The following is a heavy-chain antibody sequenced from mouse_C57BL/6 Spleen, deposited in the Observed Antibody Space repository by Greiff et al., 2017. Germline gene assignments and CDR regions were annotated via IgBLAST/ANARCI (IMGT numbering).Heavy chain of an antibody. CDR3: AWDGSKNYDMDY. V-gene: IGHV1-64*01. D-gene: IGHD1-1*01. Sequence: QVQLKQSGAELVKPGASVKLSCKASGYTFTSYWMHWVKQRPGQGLEWIGMIHPNSGSTNYNEKFKSKATLTVDKSSSTAYMQLSSLTSEDSAVYYCAWDGSKNYDMDYWGQGTSVTVSS. CDR1: GYTFTSYW. CDR2: IHPNSGST. J-gene: IGHJ4*01.